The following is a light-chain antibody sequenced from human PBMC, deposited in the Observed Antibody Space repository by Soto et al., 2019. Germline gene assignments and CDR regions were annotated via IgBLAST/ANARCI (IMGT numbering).Light chain of an antibody. CDR1: QSISIG. CDR2: GAS. J-gene: IGKJ5*01. Sequence: EIVMTQSPATLSVSPGETATLSGRASQSISIGLAWYRQKPGQAPRLXXYGASTRATGTPASFSSSGSWTDFTLTISSLQSEDFAAYYCQQYNKWPLITFGQGTRLEIK. CDR3: QQYNKWPLIT. V-gene: IGKV3D-15*01.